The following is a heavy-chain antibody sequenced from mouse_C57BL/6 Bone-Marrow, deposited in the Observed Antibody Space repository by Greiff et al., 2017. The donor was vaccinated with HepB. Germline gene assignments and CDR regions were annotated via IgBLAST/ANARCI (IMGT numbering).Heavy chain of an antibody. CDR3: ARQIPDYYGYAMDY. CDR2: INPSTGGT. J-gene: IGHJ4*01. V-gene: IGHV1-43*01. Sequence: VQLKESGPELVKPGASVKISCKASGYSFTGYYMHWVKQSSEKSLEWIGEINPSTGGTSYNQKFKGKATLTVDKSSSTAYMQLKSLTSEDSAVYYCARQIPDYYGYAMDYWGQGTSVTVSA. D-gene: IGHD1-1*01. CDR1: GYSFTGYY.